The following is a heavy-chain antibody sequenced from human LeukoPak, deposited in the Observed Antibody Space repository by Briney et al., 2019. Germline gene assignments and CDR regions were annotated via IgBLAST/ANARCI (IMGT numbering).Heavy chain of an antibody. V-gene: IGHV4-34*01. D-gene: IGHD3-16*01. CDR1: GGSFSGYY. Sequence: PSETLSLTCAVYGGSFSGYYWSWIRQPPGKGLEWIGEINHSGSTNYNPSLKSRVTISVDTSKNQFSLKLSSVTAADTAVYYCARHRTSFFDFWGQGTLVTVSS. CDR3: ARHRTSFFDF. CDR2: INHSGST. J-gene: IGHJ4*02.